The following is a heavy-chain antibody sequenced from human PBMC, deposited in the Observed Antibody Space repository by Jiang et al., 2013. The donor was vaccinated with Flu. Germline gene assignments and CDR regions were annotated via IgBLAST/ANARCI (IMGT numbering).Heavy chain of an antibody. CDR1: GDSISSDDVY. V-gene: IGHV4-30-4*08. CDR3: ASGAIIPSELDYYYYGLGV. J-gene: IGHJ6*02. Sequence: GPGLVKPSQTLSLTCTVSGDSISSDDVYWSWIRQPPGKGLEYIGYVYYSGSTYYNPSLESRVIISVDTSTNQFSLELNSVTAADTAVYYCASGAIIPSELDYYYYGLGVWGQGTTVTVSS. D-gene: IGHD2-21*01. CDR2: VYYSGST.